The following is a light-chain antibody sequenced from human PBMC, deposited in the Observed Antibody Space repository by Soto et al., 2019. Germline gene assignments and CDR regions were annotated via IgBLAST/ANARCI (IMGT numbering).Light chain of an antibody. J-gene: IGKJ4*01. V-gene: IGKV1-16*01. CDR3: QQYFTFPLT. Sequence: DIQMTQSPSSLSASLGDRLTITCRASQDINNYLAWFQQEPGKAPKSLIYGASTLQTGAPSRFSGTGSGTDFTLTIDCLQPEDFATYYCQQYFTFPLTFGGGTKVEI. CDR2: GAS. CDR1: QDINNY.